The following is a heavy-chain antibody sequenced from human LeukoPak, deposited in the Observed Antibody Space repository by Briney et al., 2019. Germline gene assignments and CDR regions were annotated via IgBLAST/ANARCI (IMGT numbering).Heavy chain of an antibody. V-gene: IGHV1-69*13. J-gene: IGHJ6*04. CDR3: ATRGNTAMAPDAYYYYYYGMDV. CDR2: IIPIFGTA. CDR1: GGTFSSYA. D-gene: IGHD5-18*01. Sequence: SVKVSCKASGGTFSSYAISWVGQAPGQGLEWMGGIIPIFGTANYAQKFQGRVTITADESTSTAYMELSSLRSEDTAVYYCATRGNTAMAPDAYYYYYYGMDVWGKGTTVTVSS.